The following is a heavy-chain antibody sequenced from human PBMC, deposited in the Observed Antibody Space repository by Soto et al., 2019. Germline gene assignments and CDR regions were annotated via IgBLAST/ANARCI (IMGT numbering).Heavy chain of an antibody. CDR3: ARFRSATIAARPGDYYYYGMDV. V-gene: IGHV4-59*01. CDR1: VGSISSYY. Sequence: SETLSLTCTVSVGSISSYYWSWIRQPPGKGLEWIGYIYYSGSTNYNPSLKSRVTISVDTSKNQFSLKLSSVTAADTAVYYCARFRSATIAARPGDYYYYGMDVWGQGTTVTVSS. D-gene: IGHD6-6*01. CDR2: IYYSGST. J-gene: IGHJ6*02.